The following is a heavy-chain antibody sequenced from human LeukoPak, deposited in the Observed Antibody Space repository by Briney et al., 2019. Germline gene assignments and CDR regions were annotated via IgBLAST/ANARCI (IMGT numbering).Heavy chain of an antibody. CDR2: IYSGGST. CDR1: GFTVSSNY. V-gene: IGHV3-53*01. J-gene: IGHJ4*02. D-gene: IGHD6-13*01. CDR3: AKDRAAAAFDY. Sequence: PGGSLRLSCAASGFTVSSNYMSWVRQAPGKGLEWVSVIYSGGSTYYADSVKGRFTISRDNSKNTLYLQMYSLRAEDTAVYYCAKDRAAAAFDYWGQGTLVTVSS.